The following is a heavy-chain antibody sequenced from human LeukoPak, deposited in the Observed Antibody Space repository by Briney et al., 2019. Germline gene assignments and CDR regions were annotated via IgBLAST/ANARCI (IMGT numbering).Heavy chain of an antibody. V-gene: IGHV1-2*02. D-gene: IGHD3-16*01. Sequence: GASVKVSCKTSGYTFTGYFMHWVRQAPGQGLEWMGWINPNSGGTNYQGRVTMTRDTSINTAYMELSSLRSDDTAVYYCGRAGLPIYYYYMDVWGQGTLVTVSS. CDR3: GRAGLPIYYYYMDV. CDR2: INPNSGGT. CDR1: GYTFTGYF. J-gene: IGHJ6*03.